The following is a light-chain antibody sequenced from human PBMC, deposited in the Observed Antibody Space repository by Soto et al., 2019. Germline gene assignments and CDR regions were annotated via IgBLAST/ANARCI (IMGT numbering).Light chain of an antibody. CDR2: KAS. V-gene: IGKV1-5*03. Sequence: DIQMTQSPSTLSGSVGDRVAITCRASQTISSWLAWYQQKPGKAPKLLIYKASTLKSGVPSRFSGSGSGTDFTLTISSLEPEDFAVYYCQQRNNWPPGITFGQGTRLEIK. CDR3: QQRNNWPPGIT. CDR1: QTISSW. J-gene: IGKJ5*01.